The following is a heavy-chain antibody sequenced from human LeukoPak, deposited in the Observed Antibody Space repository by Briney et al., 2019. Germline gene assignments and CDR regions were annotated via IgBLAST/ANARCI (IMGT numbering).Heavy chain of an antibody. CDR1: GFTFSDYY. J-gene: IGHJ6*02. Sequence: GGSLRLSCAASGFTFSDYYMSWIRQAPGKGLEWVSYISSSGSTIYYADSVKGRFTISRDNAKKSLYLQMNSLRAEDTAVYYCARPQPRGDYYGMDVWGQGTTVTVPS. V-gene: IGHV3-11*01. CDR3: ARPQPRGDYYGMDV. CDR2: ISSSGSTI. D-gene: IGHD3-10*01.